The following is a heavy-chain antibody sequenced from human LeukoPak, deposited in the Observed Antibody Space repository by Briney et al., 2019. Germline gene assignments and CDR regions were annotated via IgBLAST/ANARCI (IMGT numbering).Heavy chain of an antibody. Sequence: SQTLSLTCTVSGGSISSGGYYWSWIRQPAGKGLEWIGRIYTSGSTNYNPSLKSRVTISVDTSKNQFSLKLSSVTAADTAVYYCARDSLPGYSAGYYYMDVWGKGTTVTVSS. CDR3: ARDSLPGYSAGYYYMDV. CDR2: IYTSGST. J-gene: IGHJ6*03. CDR1: GGSISSGGYY. D-gene: IGHD6-13*01. V-gene: IGHV4-61*02.